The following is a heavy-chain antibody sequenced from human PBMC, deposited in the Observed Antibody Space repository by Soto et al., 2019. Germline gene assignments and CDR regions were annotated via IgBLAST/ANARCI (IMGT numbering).Heavy chain of an antibody. D-gene: IGHD3-16*01. CDR3: AKDALDWGGSYSFLFDY. J-gene: IGHJ4*02. CDR1: GFTFSSYA. Sequence: PGGSLRLSCAASGFTFSSYAMSWVRQAPGKGLEWVSAISGSGGSTYYADSVKGRFTISRDNSKNTLYLQMNSLRAEDTAVYYCAKDALDWGGSYSFLFDYWGQGTLVTVSS. CDR2: ISGSGGST. V-gene: IGHV3-23*01.